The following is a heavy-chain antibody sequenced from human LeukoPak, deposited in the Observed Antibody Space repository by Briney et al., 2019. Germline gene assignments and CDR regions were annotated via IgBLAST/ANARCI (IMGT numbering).Heavy chain of an antibody. Sequence: GGSLRLSCAASGFTVSSNYMSWVRQAPGKGLEWVSVIYSGGSTYYADSVKGRFTISRDNSKNTLYLQMNSLRAEDTAVYYCANLYGSGSYSGTIDYWGRGTLVTVSS. D-gene: IGHD3-10*01. CDR2: IYSGGST. CDR3: ANLYGSGSYSGTIDY. J-gene: IGHJ4*02. V-gene: IGHV3-53*01. CDR1: GFTVSSNY.